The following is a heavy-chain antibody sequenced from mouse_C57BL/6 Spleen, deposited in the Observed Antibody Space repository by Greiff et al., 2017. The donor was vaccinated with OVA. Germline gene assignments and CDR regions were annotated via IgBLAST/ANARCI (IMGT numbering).Heavy chain of an antibody. J-gene: IGHJ2*01. D-gene: IGHD1-2*01. CDR2: IYPGDGDT. Sequence: QVHVKQSGAELVKPGASVKISCKASGYAFSSYWMNWVKQRPGKGLEWIGQIYPGDGDTNYNGKFKGKATLTADKSSSTAYMQLSSLTSEDSAVYFCARATTAQYYFDYWGQGTTLTVSS. CDR1: GYAFSSYW. V-gene: IGHV1-80*01. CDR3: ARATTAQYYFDY.